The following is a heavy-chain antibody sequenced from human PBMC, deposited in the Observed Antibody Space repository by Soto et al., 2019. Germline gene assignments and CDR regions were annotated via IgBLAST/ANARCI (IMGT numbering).Heavy chain of an antibody. D-gene: IGHD2-21*02. Sequence: SVKVSCKASGGTFSSYAISWVRQAPGQGLEWMGGIIPIFGTANYAQKFQGRVTITADESTSTAYMELSSLRSEDTAVYYCARVGYCGGDCYFWFDPWGQGPLVTVSS. J-gene: IGHJ5*02. CDR1: GGTFSSYA. V-gene: IGHV1-69*13. CDR3: ARVGYCGGDCYFWFDP. CDR2: IIPIFGTA.